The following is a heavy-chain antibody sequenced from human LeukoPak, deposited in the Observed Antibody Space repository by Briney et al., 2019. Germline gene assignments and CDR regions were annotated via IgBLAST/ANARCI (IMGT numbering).Heavy chain of an antibody. V-gene: IGHV3-21*01. CDR1: GFTFRSYT. J-gene: IGHJ3*02. CDR2: ISSGSTYI. Sequence: GGSLRLSCAASGFTFRSYTMNWVRQAPGKGLEWVSSISSGSTYIYYTNSLKGRFTVSRDDAKNSLYLQMNSLRAEDTAMYYCASGSGDAFDIWGQGTVVTVSS. D-gene: IGHD5-12*01. CDR3: ASGSGDAFDI.